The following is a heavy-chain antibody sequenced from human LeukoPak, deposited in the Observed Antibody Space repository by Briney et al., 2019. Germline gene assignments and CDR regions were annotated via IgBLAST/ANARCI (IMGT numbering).Heavy chain of an antibody. CDR1: GFTFSSYS. V-gene: IGHV3-21*01. D-gene: IGHD3-22*01. CDR2: ISTSSSYI. Sequence: PGGSLRLSCAVSGFTFSSYSMNWVRQAPGKGLEWVSSISTSSSYIYYSDSVKGRFTISRDNAKNSLYLQMNSLRAEDTAMYFCARDGPLYYDSSGYYQAYYFDYWGQGTLVTVSS. CDR3: ARDGPLYYDSSGYYQAYYFDY. J-gene: IGHJ4*02.